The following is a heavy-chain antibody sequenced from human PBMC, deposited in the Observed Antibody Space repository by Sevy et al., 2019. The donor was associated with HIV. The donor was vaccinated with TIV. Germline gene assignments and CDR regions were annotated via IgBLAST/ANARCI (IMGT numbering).Heavy chain of an antibody. D-gene: IGHD3-22*01. CDR3: ARDLDDNSGYYYGAIDY. CDR1: GFTFSSYE. J-gene: IGHJ4*02. V-gene: IGHV3-48*03. Sequence: GESLKISCAASGFTFSSYEMNWVRQAPGKGPEWVSYISSDGTTIYYADSVKGRFTISRDNAQNSVSLQMNSLRAEDTAVYYCARDLDDNSGYYYGAIDYWGQGTLVTVSS. CDR2: ISSDGTTI.